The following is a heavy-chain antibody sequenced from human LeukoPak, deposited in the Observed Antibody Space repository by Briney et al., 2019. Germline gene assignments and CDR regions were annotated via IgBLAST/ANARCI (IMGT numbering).Heavy chain of an antibody. CDR3: AKCAQSYGNDAFDL. Sequence: PGGTLRLSCAASQFTFSNFAMSWVSQAPWKGLEGVAYIRGGGAGTLYADSVKGRFTVPRHNSKSRFYLQMSSLTVEHTAVYYCAKCAQSYGNDAFDLWGPGTMVTVSS. J-gene: IGHJ3*01. D-gene: IGHD5-18*01. CDR1: QFTFSNFA. V-gene: IGHV3-23*01. CDR2: IRGGGAGT.